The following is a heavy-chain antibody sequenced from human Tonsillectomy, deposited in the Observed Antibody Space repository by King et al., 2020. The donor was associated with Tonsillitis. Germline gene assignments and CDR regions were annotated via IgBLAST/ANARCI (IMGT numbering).Heavy chain of an antibody. CDR2: FDPEDGEK. V-gene: IGHV1-24*01. D-gene: IGHD1-14*01. CDR3: ATGPLEPPRLLGH. CDR1: GYSLTELS. J-gene: IGHJ1*01. Sequence: QLVQSGAEVKKPGASVKVSCKVSGYSLTELSVHGVRQAPGKGLEWMGGFDPEDGEKTYAQKFQGRVTMTEDTSTGTAYMELSNLRSQDTALYYCATGPLEPPRLLGHWGQGTLVTVPS.